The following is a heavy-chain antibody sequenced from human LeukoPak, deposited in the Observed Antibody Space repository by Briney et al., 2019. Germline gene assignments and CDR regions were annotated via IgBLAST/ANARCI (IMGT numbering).Heavy chain of an antibody. CDR3: ARAPPYGSGSSDY. J-gene: IGHJ4*02. CDR1: GGTFSSYA. V-gene: IGHV1-8*02. Sequence: ASVKVSCKASGGTFSSYAINWVRQATGQGLEWMGWMNPNSGNTGYAQKFQGRVTMTRNTSISTAYMELSSLRSEDTAVYYCARAPPYGSGSSDYWGQGTLVTVSS. D-gene: IGHD3-10*01. CDR2: MNPNSGNT.